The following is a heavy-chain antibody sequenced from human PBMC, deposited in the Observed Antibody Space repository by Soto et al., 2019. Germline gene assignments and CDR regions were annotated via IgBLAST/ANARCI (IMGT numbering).Heavy chain of an antibody. V-gene: IGHV4-4*07. Sequence: SETLSLTCTVSGGSISSYYWSWIRQPAGKGLEWIGRIYTSGSTNYNPSLKSRVTMSVGTSKNQFSLKLSSVTAADTAVYYCARTPYYDSSGYFDYWGQGTLVTVSS. CDR1: GGSISSYY. J-gene: IGHJ4*02. CDR2: IYTSGST. CDR3: ARTPYYDSSGYFDY. D-gene: IGHD3-22*01.